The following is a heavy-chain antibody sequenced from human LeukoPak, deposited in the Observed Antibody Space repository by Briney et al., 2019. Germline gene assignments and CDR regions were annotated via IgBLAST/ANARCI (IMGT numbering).Heavy chain of an antibody. CDR1: GFTFSSYS. V-gene: IGHV3-53*01. Sequence: GGSLRLSCAASGFTFSSYSMNWVRQAPGKGLEWVSILYSGGTTYFADSVKGRFTVSRDNSKNTLFLQMNSLRAEDTAVYYCARMRMSAWYFDLWGRGTLVTVSS. CDR3: ARMRMSAWYFDL. J-gene: IGHJ2*01. D-gene: IGHD2-8*01. CDR2: LYSGGTT.